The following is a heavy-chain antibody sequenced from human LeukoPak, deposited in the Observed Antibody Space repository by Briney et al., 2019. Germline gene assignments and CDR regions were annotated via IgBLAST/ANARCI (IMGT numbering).Heavy chain of an antibody. CDR3: TFGVVIIDVYYFDY. J-gene: IGHJ4*02. Sequence: ASVKVSCKASGGTFISYAISWVRQAPGQGLEWMGGIIPIFGTANYAQKFQGRVTITADESTSTAYMELSSLRSEDTAVYYCTFGVVIIDVYYFDYWGQGTLVTVSS. V-gene: IGHV1-69*13. CDR1: GGTFISYA. CDR2: IIPIFGTA. D-gene: IGHD3-3*01.